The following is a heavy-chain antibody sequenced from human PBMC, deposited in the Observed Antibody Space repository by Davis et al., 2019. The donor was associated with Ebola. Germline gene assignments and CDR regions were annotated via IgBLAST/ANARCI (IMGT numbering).Heavy chain of an antibody. J-gene: IGHJ4*02. CDR1: GFTFSSYG. V-gene: IGHV3-30*03. CDR3: ASSWGYSSGFPH. CDR2: ISYDGSNK. D-gene: IGHD6-19*01. Sequence: GESLKISCAASGFTFSSYGMHWVRQAPGKGLEWVAVISYDGSNKYYADSVKGRFTISRDNSQNTLSLQMNSLRDEDTAVYYCASSWGYSSGFPHWGQGTLVTVSS.